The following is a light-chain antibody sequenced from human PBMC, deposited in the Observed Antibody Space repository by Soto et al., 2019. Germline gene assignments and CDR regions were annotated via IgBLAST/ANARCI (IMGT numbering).Light chain of an antibody. Sequence: DIQMTQSPSTLSASVGDRVIITCRASQSISSWVAWYQQKPGKAPDLLIYRASTLKTGIPSRFSGSGSGTEFTLTISNLQPDDFATYYCQQYDRASWTFGPGTKVEIK. J-gene: IGKJ1*01. V-gene: IGKV1-5*03. CDR2: RAS. CDR1: QSISSW. CDR3: QQYDRASWT.